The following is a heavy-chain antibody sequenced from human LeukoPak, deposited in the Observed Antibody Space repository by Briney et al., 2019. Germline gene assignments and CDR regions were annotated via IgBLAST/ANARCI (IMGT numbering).Heavy chain of an antibody. CDR1: GFTFSSFS. V-gene: IGHV3-21*01. D-gene: IGHD3-22*01. J-gene: IGHJ3*02. Sequence: GGSLRLSCAASGFTFSSFSMNWVRQAPGKGLEWVSSISSSSYIYYAGSVKGRFTISRDNAKNSLYLQMNSLRAEDTAVYYCARSGSSGYYYDAFDIWGQGTMVTVPS. CDR2: ISSSSYI. CDR3: ARSGSSGYYYDAFDI.